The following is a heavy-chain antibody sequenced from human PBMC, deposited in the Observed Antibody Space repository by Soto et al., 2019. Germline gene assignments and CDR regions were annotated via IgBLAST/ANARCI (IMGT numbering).Heavy chain of an antibody. Sequence: GGSLRLSCAASGFTFSSYAMHWVRQAPGKGLEYVSAISSNGGSTYYANSVKGRFTISRDNSKNTLYLQMGSLRAEDMAVYYCARGIAAADYWGQGTLVTVSS. CDR1: GFTFSSYA. V-gene: IGHV3-64*01. J-gene: IGHJ4*02. CDR2: ISSNGGST. D-gene: IGHD6-13*01. CDR3: ARGIAAADY.